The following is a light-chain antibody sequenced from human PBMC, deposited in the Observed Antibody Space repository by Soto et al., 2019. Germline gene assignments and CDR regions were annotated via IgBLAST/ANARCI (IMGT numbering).Light chain of an antibody. CDR1: SSDVGGYNS. CDR3: SSYAGSSNV. CDR2: EVN. Sequence: QSVLTQPPSASWSPGQSVAISCTGTSSDVGGYNSVSWYQQPPGKAPKLMIYEVNKRPSGVPDRFSGSKSGNTASLTVSGLQAEDEADYYCSSYAGSSNVFGTGTKVTVL. J-gene: IGLJ1*01. V-gene: IGLV2-8*01.